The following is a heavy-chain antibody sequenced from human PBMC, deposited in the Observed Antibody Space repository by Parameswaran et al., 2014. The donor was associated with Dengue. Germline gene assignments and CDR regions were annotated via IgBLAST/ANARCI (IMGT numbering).Heavy chain of an antibody. V-gene: IGHV3-30-3*01. J-gene: IGHJ6*02. Sequence: VRQAPGKGLEWVAVISYDGSNKYYADSVKGRFTISRDNSKNTLYLQMNSLRAEDTAVYYCARVAGTAYYYYYYGMDVWGQGTTVTVSS. CDR2: ISYDGSNK. CDR3: ARVAGTAYYYYYYGMDV. D-gene: IGHD6-13*01.